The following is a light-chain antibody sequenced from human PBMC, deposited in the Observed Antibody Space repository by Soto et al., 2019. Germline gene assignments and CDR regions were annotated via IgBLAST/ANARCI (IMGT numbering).Light chain of an antibody. CDR1: QSVSSRY. V-gene: IGKV3-20*01. J-gene: IGKJ2*01. Sequence: EIVLTQSPGTLSLSPGERATLSCRASQSVSSRYLAWYQQKPGQAPRLVIYGAFSRATGIPDRFSGSGSGTDFTLTISRLEPEDFAVYYCQQYDSSPMYTFGQGTKVDI. CDR3: QQYDSSPMYT. CDR2: GAF.